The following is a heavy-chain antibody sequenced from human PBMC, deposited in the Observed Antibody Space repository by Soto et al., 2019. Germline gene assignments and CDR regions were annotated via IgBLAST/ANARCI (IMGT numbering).Heavy chain of an antibody. Sequence: GASVKVSCKASGYTFTSYDTNWVRQATGQGREWMGWMNPNSGNTGYAQKFQGRVTMTRNTSISTAYMELSSLRSEDTAVYYCARVRHLVDYVDAFDIWGQGTMVTVSS. CDR3: ARVRHLVDYVDAFDI. D-gene: IGHD3-10*02. J-gene: IGHJ3*02. CDR1: GYTFTSYD. V-gene: IGHV1-8*01. CDR2: MNPNSGNT.